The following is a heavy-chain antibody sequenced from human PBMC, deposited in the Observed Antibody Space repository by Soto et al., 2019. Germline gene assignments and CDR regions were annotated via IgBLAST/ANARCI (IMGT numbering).Heavy chain of an antibody. Sequence: QVQLVQSGAEVKKPGASLKVSCKASGYIFTTYIITWVRQAPGQGLEWMGWIRAYNGDTTYPQKVQGRVTMTMETSTSTAYMERRSLRSDDTAVYYCALIAAESDFAMDVWGQGTTVTVSS. J-gene: IGHJ6*02. V-gene: IGHV1-18*01. D-gene: IGHD6-25*01. CDR2: IRAYNGDT. CDR3: ALIAAESDFAMDV. CDR1: GYIFTTYI.